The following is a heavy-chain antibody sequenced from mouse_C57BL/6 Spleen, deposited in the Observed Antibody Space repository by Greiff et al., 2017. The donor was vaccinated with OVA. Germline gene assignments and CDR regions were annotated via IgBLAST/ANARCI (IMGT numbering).Heavy chain of an antibody. CDR1: GFSLTSYG. Sequence: QVQLQQLGPGLVQPSQSLSITCTVSGFSLTSYGVHWVRQSPGKGLEWLGVIWRGGSTDYNAAFMSRLSITKDNPKSQGFFIMNSLQADATAIYYCAKHHDYDGFAYLGQGTLVTVSA. CDR3: AKHHDYDGFAY. J-gene: IGHJ3*01. V-gene: IGHV2-5*01. CDR2: IWRGGST. D-gene: IGHD2-4*01.